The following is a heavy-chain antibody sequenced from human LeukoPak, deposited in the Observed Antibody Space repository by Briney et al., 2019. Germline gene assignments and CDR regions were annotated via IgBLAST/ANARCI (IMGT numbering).Heavy chain of an antibody. V-gene: IGHV3-74*01. CDR1: GFTFTTYW. Sequence: GGSPRLSCAASGFTFTTYWMHWVRHAPGKGLVWVSHINSDGSITSYADSVKGRFTISRDNAKNTLYLQMNSLRAEDTAVYYCARDAVDTANAVWGQGTTVTVSS. J-gene: IGHJ6*02. D-gene: IGHD5-18*01. CDR2: INSDGSIT. CDR3: ARDAVDTANAV.